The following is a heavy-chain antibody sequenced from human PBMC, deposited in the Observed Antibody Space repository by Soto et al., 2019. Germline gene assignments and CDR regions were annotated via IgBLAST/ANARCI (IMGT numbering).Heavy chain of an antibody. J-gene: IGHJ4*02. CDR2: ISFDASKN. Sequence: GGSLRLSCEASGFTFTNYAMHWVRQAPGKGLEWVAVISFDASKNYYADSVRGRFTISRDNSKNTLYLQMNSLRAEDTAVYYCARRAYFDYWGQGTLVTVSS. CDR3: ARRAYFDY. CDR1: GFTFTNYA. V-gene: IGHV3-30*04.